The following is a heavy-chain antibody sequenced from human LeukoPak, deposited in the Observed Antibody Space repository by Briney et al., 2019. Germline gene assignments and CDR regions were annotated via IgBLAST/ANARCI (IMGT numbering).Heavy chain of an antibody. D-gene: IGHD6-13*01. J-gene: IGHJ4*02. V-gene: IGHV3-23*01. CDR3: AKDLRDDPYSSSWYGPDS. CDR1: RFTFPNYA. CDR2: ISGYGAST. Sequence: PGGSLRLSCVASRFTFPNYAMSWVRQAPGKGLQWVSYISGYGASTFYADSVKGRFTISRDNSKNTLYLQMNSLRAEDTALYYCAKDLRDDPYSSSWYGPDSWGQGTLVTVSS.